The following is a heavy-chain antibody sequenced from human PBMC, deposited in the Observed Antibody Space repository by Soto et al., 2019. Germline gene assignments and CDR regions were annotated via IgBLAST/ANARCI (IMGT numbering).Heavy chain of an antibody. J-gene: IGHJ4*02. CDR2: ISYDGSNK. V-gene: IGHV3-30-3*01. CDR1: GFTFSNYA. Sequence: PGESLKISCAASGFTFSNYAMHWVRQAPGKGLEWVAVISYDGSNKYYADSVKGRLTISRDNSKNTVYLQLNSLRAEDTAVYFCARAGFNYYFDYWGLGTLVTVSS. CDR3: ARAGFNYYFDY.